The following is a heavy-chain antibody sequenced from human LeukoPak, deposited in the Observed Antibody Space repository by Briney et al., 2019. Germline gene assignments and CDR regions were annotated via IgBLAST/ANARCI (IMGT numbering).Heavy chain of an antibody. CDR2: TYYRSKWTY. Sequence: SQTLSLTCAISGDSVSSNTAAWYWIRQSPSRGLEWLGRTYYRSKWTYEYAESVRSRININVDTSKNQFSLHLNSVTPEDTAVYYCARAPSDDQGFDCWGQGTLVTVSS. CDR3: ARAPSDDQGFDC. CDR1: GDSVSSNTAA. D-gene: IGHD3-3*01. J-gene: IGHJ5*01. V-gene: IGHV6-1*01.